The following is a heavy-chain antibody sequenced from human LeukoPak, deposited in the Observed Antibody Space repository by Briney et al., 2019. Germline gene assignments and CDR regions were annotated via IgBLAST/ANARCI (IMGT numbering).Heavy chain of an antibody. CDR2: IYYSGGT. D-gene: IGHD3-22*01. J-gene: IGHJ6*03. Sequence: SETLSLTCTVSGGSISINSYYWGWIRQTPGKGLEWIGSIYYSGGTYYNPSLRSRLTISVDTSKNQFSLKLSSVTAADTAVYYCARGRYYYDSGGYQSPYYYMDVWGKGTTVTVSS. CDR1: GGSISINSYY. V-gene: IGHV4-39*01. CDR3: ARGRYYYDSGGYQSPYYYMDV.